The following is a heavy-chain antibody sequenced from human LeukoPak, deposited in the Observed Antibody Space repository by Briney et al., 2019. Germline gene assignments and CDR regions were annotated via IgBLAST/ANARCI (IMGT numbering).Heavy chain of an antibody. CDR3: ARDFPLMSGQWLVGFDY. CDR1: GYTFTSYG. Sequence: ASVKVSCKASGYTFTSYGLSWVRQAPGQGLEWMGWIRAYNGNKNYAQKLQGRATMTTNTSTSTDYMELRRLRSDDTAVYDCARDFPLMSGQWLVGFDYWGQGTLVTVSS. CDR2: IRAYNGNK. V-gene: IGHV1-18*01. D-gene: IGHD6-19*01. J-gene: IGHJ4*02.